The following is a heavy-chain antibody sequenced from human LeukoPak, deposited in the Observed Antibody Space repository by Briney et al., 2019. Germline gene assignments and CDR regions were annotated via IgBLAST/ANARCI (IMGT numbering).Heavy chain of an antibody. CDR1: GFTFSSYE. D-gene: IGHD2-8*02. CDR3: ATYRQVLLPFES. J-gene: IGHJ4*02. CDR2: ISSSGSTI. Sequence: GGSLRLSCAASGFTFSSYEMNWVRQTPGKGLEWVSYISSSGSTIYYADSVKGRFTISRDNSKSTLSLQMNSLRAEDTAIYYCATYRQVLLPFESWGQGTLVTVSS. V-gene: IGHV3-48*03.